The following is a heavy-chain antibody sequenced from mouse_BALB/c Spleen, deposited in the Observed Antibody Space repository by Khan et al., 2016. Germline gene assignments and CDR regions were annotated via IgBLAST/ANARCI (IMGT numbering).Heavy chain of an antibody. J-gene: IGHJ1*01. D-gene: IGHD1-1*01. CDR1: GYTFTNYG. V-gene: IGHV9-3-1*01. CDR2: INTYSGES. CDR3: GRYRYEDGSSRDFEG. Sequence: QIQLVQSGPELKRPGKTVKISCKASGYTFTNYGINWVKQAPGKGLKWMGWINTYSGESTYADDFKGRFAFSLETSANTAYLQLNNLHNEAPATYFWGRYRYEDGSSRDFEGGGAGTTVTVAS.